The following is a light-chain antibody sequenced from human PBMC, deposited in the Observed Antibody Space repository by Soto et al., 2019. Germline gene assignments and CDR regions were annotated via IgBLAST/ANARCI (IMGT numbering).Light chain of an antibody. CDR3: QQYSKSPRT. CDR1: QSLFNQY. CDR2: GAS. V-gene: IGKV3-20*01. J-gene: IGKJ1*01. Sequence: EIMLTQSPGTLSLSPGERATLSCRASQSLFNQYLAWYQHRPGQAPRLLIHGASTRATGIPERFSGSGSGTDFILTISSLDLDDFAVYYCQQYSKSPRTFGQGTKVELK.